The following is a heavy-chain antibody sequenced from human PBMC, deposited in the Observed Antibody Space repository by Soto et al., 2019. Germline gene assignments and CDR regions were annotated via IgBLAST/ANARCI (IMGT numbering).Heavy chain of an antibody. D-gene: IGHD3-10*01. V-gene: IGHV5-51*01. J-gene: IGHJ5*02. Sequence: GESLKISCKGSGYSFTSYWIGWVRQMPGKGLEWMGIIYPGDSDTRYSPSFQGQVTISADKSISTAYLQWSSLKASDTAMYYCASTYGSGEEYNWFDPWGQGTLVTVSS. CDR1: GYSFTSYW. CDR3: ASTYGSGEEYNWFDP. CDR2: IYPGDSDT.